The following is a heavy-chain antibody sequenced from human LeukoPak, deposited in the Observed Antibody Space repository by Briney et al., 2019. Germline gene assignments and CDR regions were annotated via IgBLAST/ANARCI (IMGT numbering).Heavy chain of an antibody. J-gene: IGHJ4*02. CDR2: ISSSGRYI. CDR3: ARGPYCSGGSCYSSYRYYFDY. Sequence: GGSLRLSCAASGFTFSSYSMNWVRQAPGKGLEWVSSISSSGRYIYYADSVKGRFTISRDNAKNSLYLQMNSLRAEDTAVYYCARGPYCSGGSCYSSYRYYFDYWGQGTLVTVSS. CDR1: GFTFSSYS. D-gene: IGHD2-15*01. V-gene: IGHV3-21*01.